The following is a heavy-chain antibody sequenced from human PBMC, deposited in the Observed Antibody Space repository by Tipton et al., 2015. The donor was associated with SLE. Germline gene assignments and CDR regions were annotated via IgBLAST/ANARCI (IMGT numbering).Heavy chain of an antibody. CDR3: AISRVSGGFDM. CDR1: GFSFNIFW. V-gene: IGHV3-15*01. CDR2: LKSRVDGGAI. J-gene: IGHJ3*02. D-gene: IGHD4-23*01. Sequence: SLRLSCAASGFSFNIFWMTWVRQPPGKGLQWVGRLKSRVDGGAIAYTEPVKDRFTISRDDSKNMVYLEMNSLRIEDTAVYFCAISRVSGGFDMWSQGTMVTVSS.